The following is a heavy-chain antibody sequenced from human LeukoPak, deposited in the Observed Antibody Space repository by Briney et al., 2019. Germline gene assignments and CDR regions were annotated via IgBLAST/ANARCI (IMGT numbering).Heavy chain of an antibody. J-gene: IGHJ5*02. Sequence: KSSETLSLTCTVSGASISTYYWSWIRQPPGKGLEWIGYIYYSGSTYYNPSLKSRVTISVDTSKNQFSLKLSSVTAADTAVYYCARLWFGDYWFDPWGQGTLVTVSS. CDR1: GASISTYY. D-gene: IGHD3-10*01. CDR2: IYYSGST. V-gene: IGHV4-30-4*01. CDR3: ARLWFGDYWFDP.